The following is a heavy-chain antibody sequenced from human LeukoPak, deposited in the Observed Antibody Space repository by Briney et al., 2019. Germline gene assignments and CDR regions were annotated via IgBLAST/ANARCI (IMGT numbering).Heavy chain of an antibody. J-gene: IGHJ3*02. Sequence: PSETLSLTCTVSGGSISSYYWSWIRQPPGKGLEWIGYIYYSGSTNYNPSLKSRVTISVDTSKNQFSLKLSSVTAADTAVYYCARHLCGGDCPRGDAFDIWGQGTMVTVSS. D-gene: IGHD2-21*02. V-gene: IGHV4-59*08. CDR3: ARHLCGGDCPRGDAFDI. CDR2: IYYSGST. CDR1: GGSISSYY.